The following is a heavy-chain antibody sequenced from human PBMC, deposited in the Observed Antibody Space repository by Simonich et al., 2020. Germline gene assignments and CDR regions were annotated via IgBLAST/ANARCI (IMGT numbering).Heavy chain of an antibody. J-gene: IGHJ3*02. V-gene: IGHV4-39*01. CDR1: GGSISSSSYY. Sequence: QLQLQESGPGLVKPSETLSLTCTVSGGSISSSSYYWGWIRQPPGKGLEWIGSIYYSGSTYYNPSLKSRVTIAVDTSKNQFSLKLSSVTAADTAVYYCARHAGFAFDIWGQGTMVTVSS. CDR3: ARHAGFAFDI. D-gene: IGHD6-13*01. CDR2: IYYSGST.